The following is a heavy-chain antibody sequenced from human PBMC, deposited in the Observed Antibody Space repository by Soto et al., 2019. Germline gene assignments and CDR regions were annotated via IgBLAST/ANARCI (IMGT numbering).Heavy chain of an antibody. D-gene: IGHD3-9*01. J-gene: IGHJ4*02. CDR3: ARSSVLRYFDWRTWIDY. V-gene: IGHV4-34*01. CDR1: CGSFIGYY. CDR2: INHSGST. Sequence: SETLSLTCAVYCGSFIGYYWSWIRQPPGKGLEWIGEINHSGSTNYNPYLKSRVTISVDTSKNQFSLKLSSVTAADTAVYYCARSSVLRYFDWRTWIDYWGQGTLVTVSS.